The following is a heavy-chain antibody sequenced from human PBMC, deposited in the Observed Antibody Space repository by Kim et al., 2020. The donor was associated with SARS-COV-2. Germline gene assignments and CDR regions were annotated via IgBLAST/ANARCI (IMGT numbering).Heavy chain of an antibody. V-gene: IGHV1-46*01. CDR1: GYTFTSYY. CDR2: INPSGGST. D-gene: IGHD3-22*01. CDR3: ARVSARRDSSGYYFLFDY. J-gene: IGHJ4*02. Sequence: ASVKVSCKASGYTFTSYYMHWVRQAPEQGLEWMGIINPSGGSTSYAQKFQGRVTMTRDTSTSTVYMELSSLRSEDTAVYYCARVSARRDSSGYYFLFDYWGQGTLVTVSS.